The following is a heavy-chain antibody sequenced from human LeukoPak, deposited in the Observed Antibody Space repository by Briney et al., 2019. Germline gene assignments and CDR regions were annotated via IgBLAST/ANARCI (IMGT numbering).Heavy chain of an antibody. Sequence: PGGSLRLSCAASGFTFSSYEMNWVRQAPGKGLEWVSYISTSGSSIYYADSVRGRFTISRDNAKNSLYLQMNSLRAEDTAVYYCARDSIRYSGSYLTEFDYWGQGTLVTVSS. V-gene: IGHV3-48*03. CDR1: GFTFSSYE. CDR2: ISTSGSSI. J-gene: IGHJ4*02. D-gene: IGHD1-26*01. CDR3: ARDSIRYSGSYLTEFDY.